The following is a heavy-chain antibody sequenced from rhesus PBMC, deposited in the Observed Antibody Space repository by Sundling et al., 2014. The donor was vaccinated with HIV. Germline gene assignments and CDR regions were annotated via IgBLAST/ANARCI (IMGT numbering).Heavy chain of an antibody. V-gene: IGHV1-111*02. D-gene: IGHD2-15*01. CDR1: GYTFTDNY. J-gene: IGHJ4*01. Sequence: EVQLVQSGAEVKKPGASVKISCKASGYTFTDNYLHWVRQAPGKGPEWMGHIHPEDGEAHYAQSFQDRVTFTADTSTDTAYMVVRSLRSADTAVYFCATDSDVGALKYWGQGVLVTVSS. CDR3: ATDSDVGALKY. CDR2: IHPEDGEA.